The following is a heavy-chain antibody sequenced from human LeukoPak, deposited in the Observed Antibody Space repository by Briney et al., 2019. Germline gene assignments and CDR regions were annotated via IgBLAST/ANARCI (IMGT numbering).Heavy chain of an antibody. V-gene: IGHV1-69*05. Sequence: SVKVSCKASGGTFSSYAITWVRQAPGQGLEWMGGIIPIFGTANYAQKFQGRVTITTDESTSTAYMELSSLRSEDTAVYYCARESTVTIGFDYWGQGTLVTVSS. CDR3: ARESTVTIGFDY. J-gene: IGHJ4*02. CDR1: GGTFSSYA. CDR2: IIPIFGTA. D-gene: IGHD4-17*01.